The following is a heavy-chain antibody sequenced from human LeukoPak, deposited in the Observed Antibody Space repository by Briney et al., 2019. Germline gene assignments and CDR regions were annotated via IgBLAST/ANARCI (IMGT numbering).Heavy chain of an antibody. Sequence: SETLSLTCAVSGYSISSGYYWSWIRQPPGKGLEWIGSIYHSGSTYYKPSLKCRVTISVDTSKNQFSLKLSSATAADTAVYYCARDRGLFYDILTGYLDWFDPWGQGTLVTVSS. D-gene: IGHD3-9*01. CDR1: GYSISSGYY. CDR2: IYHSGST. V-gene: IGHV4-38-2*02. CDR3: ARDRGLFYDILTGYLDWFDP. J-gene: IGHJ5*02.